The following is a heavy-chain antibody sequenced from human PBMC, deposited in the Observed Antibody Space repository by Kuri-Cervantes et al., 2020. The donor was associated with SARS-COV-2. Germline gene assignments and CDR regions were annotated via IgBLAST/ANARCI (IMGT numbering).Heavy chain of an antibody. CDR1: GGTFSSYA. V-gene: IGHV1-69*05. D-gene: IGHD4-23*01. CDR3: ARSHTLYGGNSSPWDY. J-gene: IGHJ4*02. CDR2: IIPIFGTA. Sequence: SVKVSCKASGGTFSSYAISWVRRAPGQGLEWMGGIIPIFGTANYAQIIQGRVTLTTDTSTDTVYMELRSLRSFDTAVYFCARSHTLYGGNSSPWDYWGQGTLVTVSS.